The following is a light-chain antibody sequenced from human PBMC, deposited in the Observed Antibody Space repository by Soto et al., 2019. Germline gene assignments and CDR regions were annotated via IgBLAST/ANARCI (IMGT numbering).Light chain of an antibody. CDR3: QHYNKGPLR. CDR2: GAS. CDR1: QSFTSN. Sequence: EIVMTQSPATLSVSPGESATLSCRASQSFTSNLAWYQQKPGQAPRLLIYGASTRATGVPARFSGSGSGREFTLTISSLQSEDFAVYFCQHYNKGPLRFGPGTKVDIK. J-gene: IGKJ3*01. V-gene: IGKV3-15*01.